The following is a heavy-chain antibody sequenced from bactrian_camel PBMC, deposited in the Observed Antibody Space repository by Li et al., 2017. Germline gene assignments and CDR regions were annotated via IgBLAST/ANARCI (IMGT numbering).Heavy chain of an antibody. D-gene: IGHD1*01. J-gene: IGHJ4*01. Sequence: DVQLVESGGGLVQPGGSLRLSCAASGFTFSNYAMSWVRQAPGKGLEWVSAIHRGGSRTDYIDPVKGRFTISRDNAKNTLYLQMNSLQTEDTAVYYCTIGLYADFGYGGQGTQVTVS. CDR2: IHRGGSRT. V-gene: IGHV3S31*01. CDR3: TIGLYADFGY. CDR1: GFTFSNYA.